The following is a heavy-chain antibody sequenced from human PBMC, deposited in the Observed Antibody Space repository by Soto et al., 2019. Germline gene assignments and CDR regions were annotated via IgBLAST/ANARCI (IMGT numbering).Heavy chain of an antibody. Sequence: EASVKVSCKASGGTFSSYAISWVRQAPGQGLEWMGGIIPIFGTANYAQKFQGRVTITADESTSTAYMELSSLRSEDTAVYYCARGIGSGSYYNAGYYYGMDVWGQGTTVTVSS. D-gene: IGHD3-10*01. CDR1: GGTFSSYA. CDR3: ARGIGSGSYYNAGYYYGMDV. V-gene: IGHV1-69*13. J-gene: IGHJ6*02. CDR2: IIPIFGTA.